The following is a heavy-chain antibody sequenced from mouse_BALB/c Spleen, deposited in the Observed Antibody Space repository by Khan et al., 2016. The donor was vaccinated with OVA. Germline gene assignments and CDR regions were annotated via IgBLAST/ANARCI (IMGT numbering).Heavy chain of an antibody. CDR2: ISIYYDNT. CDR3: ARGGQWLRRGGGNSDY. V-gene: IGHV1S137*01. Sequence: VQLQQSGPELVRPGESVKISCKGSGYTFTDYAMHWVKQSHAKSLEWIGVISIYYDNTNYHQKFKGKDTMTVDNSSSPAYIELARLTAEDSAIYYCARGGQWLRRGGGNSDYWGQGTTLTVSS. J-gene: IGHJ2*01. CDR1: GYTFTDYA. D-gene: IGHD2-2*01.